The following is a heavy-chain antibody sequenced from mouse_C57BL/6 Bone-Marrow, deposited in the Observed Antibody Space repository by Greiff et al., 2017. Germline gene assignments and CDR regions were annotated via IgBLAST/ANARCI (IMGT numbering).Heavy chain of an antibody. CDR3: TRSDYYGSSYYFDD. V-gene: IGHV1S22*01. D-gene: IGHD1-1*01. CDR1: GYTFTSYW. Sequence: LQQPGSELVRPGASVKLSCKASGYTFTSYWMHWVKQRHGQGLEWIGNIYPGSGSTNYDEKFKSKGTLTVDTSSSTAYMHLSSLTSEDAAVYYCTRSDYYGSSYYFDDWGQGTTLTVSS. CDR2: IYPGSGST. J-gene: IGHJ2*01.